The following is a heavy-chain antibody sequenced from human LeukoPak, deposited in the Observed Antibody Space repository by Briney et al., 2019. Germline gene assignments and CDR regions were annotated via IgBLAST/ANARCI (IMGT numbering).Heavy chain of an antibody. J-gene: IGHJ4*02. V-gene: IGHV4-34*01. CDR1: GGSFSGYY. CDR3: ARDFRGGYDFWSGYYTPCYFDY. CDR2: INDSGST. D-gene: IGHD3-3*01. Sequence: SETLSLTCGVYGGSFSGYYWSWIRQPPGKGLEWIGEINDSGSTNYNPSLKSRATISADTSKNHFSLKLSSVTAADTAVYYCARDFRGGYDFWSGYYTPCYFDYWGQGTLVTVSP.